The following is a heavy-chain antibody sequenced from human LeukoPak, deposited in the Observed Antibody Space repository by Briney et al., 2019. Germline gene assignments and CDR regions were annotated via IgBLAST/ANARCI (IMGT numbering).Heavy chain of an antibody. CDR2: ISSSFNSA. Sequence: GGSLRLSCVVSGFTFSSYPMSWVRQAPGKGLEWVSSISSSFNSAYYAGSVKGRFTISRDNSKNTLHLQMDSLRAEDTALYYCARRDISGWFSLDSWGQGTLVTVSS. CDR1: GFTFSSYP. V-gene: IGHV3-23*01. D-gene: IGHD6-19*01. J-gene: IGHJ4*02. CDR3: ARRDISGWFSLDS.